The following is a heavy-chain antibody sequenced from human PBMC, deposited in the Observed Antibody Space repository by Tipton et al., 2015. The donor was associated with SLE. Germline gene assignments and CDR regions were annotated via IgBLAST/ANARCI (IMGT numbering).Heavy chain of an antibody. CDR2: INSDGSST. CDR3: ARELRGGRGALFGY. CDR1: GFTFSSYW. J-gene: IGHJ4*02. V-gene: IGHV3-74*01. D-gene: IGHD3-10*01. Sequence: SLRLSCAASGFTFSSYWMHWVRQAPGKGLVWVSRINSDGSSTSYADSVKGRFTISRDNAKNTLYLQMNSLRAEDTAVDYCARELRGGRGALFGYWGQGTLVTVSS.